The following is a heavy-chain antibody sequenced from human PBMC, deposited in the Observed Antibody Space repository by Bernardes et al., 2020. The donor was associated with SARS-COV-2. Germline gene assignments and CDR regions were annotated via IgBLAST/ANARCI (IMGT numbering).Heavy chain of an antibody. J-gene: IGHJ6*02. CDR3: ARDSEAVDIVATIFLPHYYYYGMDV. CDR2: ISAYNGNT. V-gene: IGHV1-18*01. CDR1: GYTFTSYG. D-gene: IGHD5-12*01. Sequence: ASVKVSCKASGYTFTSYGISWVRQAPGQGLEWMGWISAYNGNTNYAQKLQGRVTMTTDTSTSTAYMELRSLRSDDTAVYYCARDSEAVDIVATIFLPHYYYYGMDVWGQGTTVTVSS.